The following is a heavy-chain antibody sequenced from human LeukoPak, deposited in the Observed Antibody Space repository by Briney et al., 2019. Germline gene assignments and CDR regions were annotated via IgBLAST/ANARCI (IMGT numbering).Heavy chain of an antibody. CDR2: INHSGST. J-gene: IGHJ4*02. V-gene: IGHV4-34*01. CDR3: ARGVITTPDY. CDR1: GGSFSGYY. D-gene: IGHD3-3*01. Sequence: SETLSLTCAVHGGSFSGYYWSWIRQPPGKGLEWIGEINHSGSTNYNPSLKSRVTISVDTSKNQFSLKLSSVTAADTAVYYCARGVITTPDYWGQGTLVTVSS.